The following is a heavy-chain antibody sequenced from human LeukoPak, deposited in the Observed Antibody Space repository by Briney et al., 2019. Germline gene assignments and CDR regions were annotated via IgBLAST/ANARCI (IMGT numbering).Heavy chain of an antibody. Sequence: PQAPSHTRTEPRGSTSTGDYYWGSASHPPGTGLEWLGYIYYSGSTYYNPSLKSRVTISVDTSKNQFSLKLSSVTAADTAVYYCARTGNYYYGMDVWGQGTTVTVSS. V-gene: IGHV4-30-4*01. CDR3: ARTGNYYYGMDV. J-gene: IGHJ6*02. CDR2: IYYSGST. D-gene: IGHD1-14*01. CDR1: RGSTSTGDYY.